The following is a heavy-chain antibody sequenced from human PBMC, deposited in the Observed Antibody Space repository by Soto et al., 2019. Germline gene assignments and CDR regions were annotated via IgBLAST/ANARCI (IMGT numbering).Heavy chain of an antibody. J-gene: IGHJ4*02. CDR2: ISAYNGNT. CDR1: GYTFTSYG. CDR3: ARVCDVVVVAATQPFDY. V-gene: IGHV1-18*04. D-gene: IGHD2-15*01. Sequence: VASVKVSCKASGYTFTSYGISWVRQAPGQGLEWMGWISAYNGNTNYAQKLQGRVTMTTDTSTSTAYMELRSLRSDDTAVYYCARVCDVVVVAATQPFDYWGQGTLVTVSS.